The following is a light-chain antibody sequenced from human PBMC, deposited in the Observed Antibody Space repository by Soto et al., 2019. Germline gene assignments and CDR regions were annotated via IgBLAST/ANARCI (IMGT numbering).Light chain of an antibody. CDR3: GSYADSKNYV. CDR2: EVS. V-gene: IGLV2-8*01. Sequence: LTQPPSASGSPGQSVTISCTGTSSDVGGYNYVSWYQQYPGKAPKIMIYEVSKRPSGVPDRFSGSKSGNTASLTVSGLQAEDEADYYCGSYADSKNYVFGTGTKVTVL. CDR1: SSDVGGYNY. J-gene: IGLJ1*01.